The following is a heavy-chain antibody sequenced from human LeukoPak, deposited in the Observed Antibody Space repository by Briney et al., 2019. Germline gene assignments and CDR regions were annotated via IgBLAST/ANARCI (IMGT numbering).Heavy chain of an antibody. CDR3: ARNGPWSYDSPFDP. J-gene: IGHJ5*02. CDR1: GYTLTELS. Sequence: ASVKVSCKVSGYTLTELSMHWVRQAPGKGLEWMGGFDPEDGETIYAQKFQGRVTMTEDTSTDTAYMELSSLRSEDTAVYYCARNGPWSYDSPFDPWGQGTLVTVSS. D-gene: IGHD1-26*01. V-gene: IGHV1-24*01. CDR2: FDPEDGET.